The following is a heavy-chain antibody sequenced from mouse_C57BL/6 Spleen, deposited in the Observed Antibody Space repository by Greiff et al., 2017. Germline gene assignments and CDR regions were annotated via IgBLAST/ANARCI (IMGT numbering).Heavy chain of an antibody. V-gene: IGHV1-74*01. CDR3: ARSPHYYAMDY. CDR1: GYTFTSYW. CDR2: IHPSDSYT. Sequence: QVQLQQPGAELVKPGASVKVSCKASGYTFTSYWMHWVKQRPGQGLEWIGRIHPSDSYTNYNQKFKGKATLTVDTSSSTAYMQLSSLTSEDSAVYYCARSPHYYAMDYWGQGTSVTVSS. J-gene: IGHJ4*01.